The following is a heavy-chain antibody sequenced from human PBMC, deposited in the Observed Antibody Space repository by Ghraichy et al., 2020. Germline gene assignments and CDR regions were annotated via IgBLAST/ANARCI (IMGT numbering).Heavy chain of an antibody. J-gene: IGHJ4*02. CDR2: VSGDSNRI. CDR3: AKRQMESSGPFDS. Sequence: LSLTCAASGFTFSSYTMTWVRQAPGKGLDWVSVVSGDSNRIYYADSVKGRFTISRDNSRNTLYLQMNSLRAEDTAVYYCAKRQMESSGPFDSWGQGTLVTVSS. CDR1: GFTFSSYT. D-gene: IGHD1-1*01. V-gene: IGHV3-23*01.